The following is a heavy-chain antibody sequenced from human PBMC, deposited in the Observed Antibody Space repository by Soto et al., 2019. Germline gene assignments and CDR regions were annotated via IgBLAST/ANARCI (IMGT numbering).Heavy chain of an antibody. V-gene: IGHV4-59*08. CDR3: ARLGGYYQAFDL. CDR1: GGSINNNF. Sequence: SETLSLTCTVSGGSINNNFWGWIRQPPGKGLEWIGYVYYDGHTDYHPSLESRVTISVDTSKNQFSLNLTSVTAADTAVYYCARLGGYYQAFDLWAQGYLVTVSS. D-gene: IGHD3-22*01. CDR2: VYYDGHT. J-gene: IGHJ4*02.